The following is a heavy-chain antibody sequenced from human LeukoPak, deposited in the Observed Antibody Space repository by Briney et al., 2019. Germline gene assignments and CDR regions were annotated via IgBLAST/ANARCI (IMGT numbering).Heavy chain of an antibody. CDR3: ARASVWSGYSPDY. V-gene: IGHV4-39*01. CDR1: GVSISSSNSY. J-gene: IGHJ4*02. Sequence: PSETLSLTCTVSGVSISSSNSYWGWIRQPPGKGLEWIGSIYYSGNTYYNASLKSQVSISIDTSKNQFSLKLSSVTAADTAVYYCARASVWSGYSPDYWGQGTLVTVSS. CDR2: IYYSGNT. D-gene: IGHD3-3*01.